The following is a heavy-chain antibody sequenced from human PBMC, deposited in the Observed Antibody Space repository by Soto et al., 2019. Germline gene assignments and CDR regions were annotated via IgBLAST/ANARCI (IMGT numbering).Heavy chain of an antibody. J-gene: IGHJ3*02. D-gene: IGHD6-19*01. CDR3: ASVIAVAGYDAFDI. CDR1: GGSISSYY. CDR2: IYYSGST. Sequence: PSETLSLTCTVSGGSISSYYWSWIRQPPGKGLEWIGYIYYSGSTNYNPSLKSRVTISVDTSKNQFSLKLSSVTAADTAVYYCASVIAVAGYDAFDIWGQGTMVNVSS. V-gene: IGHV4-59*01.